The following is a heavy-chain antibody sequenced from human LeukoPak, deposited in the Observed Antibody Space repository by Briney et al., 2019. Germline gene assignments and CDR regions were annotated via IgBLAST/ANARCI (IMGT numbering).Heavy chain of an antibody. CDR2: IDPSDSYT. D-gene: IGHD4-17*01. J-gene: IGHJ4*02. CDR3: ARQYGDYAFDY. CDR1: GYSFTSYW. V-gene: IGHV5-10-1*01. Sequence: GASLQISCKGSGYSFTSYWISWVRQMPGKGLEWMGTIDPSDSYTNYSPSFQGHVTISADKSISTAYLQWSSLKASDTAMYYCARQYGDYAFDYWGQGTLVTVSS.